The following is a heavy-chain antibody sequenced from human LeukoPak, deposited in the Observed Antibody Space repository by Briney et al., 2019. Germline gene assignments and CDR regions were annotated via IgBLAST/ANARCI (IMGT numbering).Heavy chain of an antibody. CDR2: ISGSGGST. V-gene: IGHV3-23*01. CDR3: AKPGASFLEWLKGNWFDP. D-gene: IGHD3-3*01. Sequence: PGGSLRLSCAASGFTFSSYAMSWVRQAPGKGLEWVSAISGSGGSTYYADSVKGRFTISRDNSENTLYLQMDSLRAEDTAVYYCAKPGASFLEWLKGNWFDPWGQGTLVTVSS. J-gene: IGHJ5*02. CDR1: GFTFSSYA.